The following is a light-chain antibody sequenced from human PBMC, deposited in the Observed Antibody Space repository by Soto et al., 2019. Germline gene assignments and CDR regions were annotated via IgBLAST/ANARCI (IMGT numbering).Light chain of an antibody. CDR3: QQCNDRPHA. J-gene: IGKJ2*01. CDR2: GAS. CDR1: QSVSTN. Sequence: EIVMTQSPATLSVSPGERATLSCRASQSVSTNLAWYQQKPGQAPRLLIYGASTRATGIPARFSGRGSGTEFTLTISSLQSEDCAVYYCQQCNDRPHAFGQGNKLE. V-gene: IGKV3-15*01.